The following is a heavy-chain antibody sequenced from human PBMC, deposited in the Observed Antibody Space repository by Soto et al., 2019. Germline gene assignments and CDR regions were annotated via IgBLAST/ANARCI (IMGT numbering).Heavy chain of an antibody. CDR3: ARDGEGIAVPGTAVDI. CDR1: GHTFTGYD. D-gene: IGHD6-19*01. V-gene: IGHV1-2*04. CDR2: ITPNSGGT. Sequence: QGQLVQSGAEVKEPGASVKVSCKASGHTFTGYDMHWVRQAPGQGLEWMGWITPNSGGTNYAQTFQGWVTMTRDTSISAAYMELRRLRSDDTAVYYCARDGEGIAVPGTAVDIWGEGTMVTVSS. J-gene: IGHJ3*02.